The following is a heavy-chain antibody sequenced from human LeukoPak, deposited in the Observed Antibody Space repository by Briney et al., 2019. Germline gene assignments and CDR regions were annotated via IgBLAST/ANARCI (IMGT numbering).Heavy chain of an antibody. J-gene: IGHJ5*01. Sequence: GGSLRLSCTASEFPFTTYTLNWVRQAPGKGLEWVSGISGSGGSTYYADSVKGRFTISRDNTKNTLYLQMNSLRAEDTAVYYCAKDRHAPGRYCSSTSCFPFDSWGQGTLVTVSS. D-gene: IGHD2-2*01. CDR2: ISGSGGST. V-gene: IGHV3-23*01. CDR3: AKDRHAPGRYCSSTSCFPFDS. CDR1: EFPFTTYT.